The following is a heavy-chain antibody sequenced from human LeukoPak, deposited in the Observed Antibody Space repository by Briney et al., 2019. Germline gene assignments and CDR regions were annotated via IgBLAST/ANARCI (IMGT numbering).Heavy chain of an antibody. CDR2: IWYDGSNK. CDR1: GFTLSSYG. Sequence: PGRSLRLSCAASGFTLSSYGMHGVRQAPGKGLEWVAVIWYDGSNKYYADSVKGRFTISRDNSKNTLYLQMNSLRAEDTAVYYCARSIRGNLFPVLDYWGQGTLVTVSS. J-gene: IGHJ4*02. CDR3: ARSIRGNLFPVLDY. D-gene: IGHD4-23*01. V-gene: IGHV3-33*01.